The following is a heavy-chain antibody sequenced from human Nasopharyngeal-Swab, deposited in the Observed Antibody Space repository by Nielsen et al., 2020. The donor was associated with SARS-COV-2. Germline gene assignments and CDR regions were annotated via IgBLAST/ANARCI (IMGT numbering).Heavy chain of an antibody. Sequence: SEPLSLTCTVSGGSISSYYWSWIRQPPGKGLEWIGYIYYSGSTNYNSSLKSRVTISVDTSKNQFSLKLSSVTAADTAVYYCARSEWIQLWSTGRRGMDVWGQGTTVTVSS. CDR1: GGSISSYY. CDR3: ARSEWIQLWSTGRRGMDV. J-gene: IGHJ6*02. V-gene: IGHV4-59*13. CDR2: IYYSGST. D-gene: IGHD5-18*01.